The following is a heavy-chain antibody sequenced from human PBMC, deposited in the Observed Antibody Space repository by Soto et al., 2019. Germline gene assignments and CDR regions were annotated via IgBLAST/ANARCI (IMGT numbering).Heavy chain of an antibody. CDR2: ISLEGSNK. D-gene: IGHD4-17*01. V-gene: IGHV3-30*03. J-gene: IGHJ6*02. CDR3: ARGGTTNGMDV. Sequence: GGSLRLSCAASGFNFSHYAMHWVRQAPGKGLEWLAIISLEGSNKYSAKPVKDRFTISRDNSKSTLYLQMNSLRPEDTAVYYCARGGTTNGMDVWGQGTTVTVSS. CDR1: GFNFSHYA.